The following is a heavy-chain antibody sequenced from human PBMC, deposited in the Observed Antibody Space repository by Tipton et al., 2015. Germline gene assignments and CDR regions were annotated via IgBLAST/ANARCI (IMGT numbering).Heavy chain of an antibody. Sequence: TLSLTCSVSGGFISDYYWSWIRQPPGKGLEWIGYVNYIGSTDYNPSLQSRVTMSVDTSKKQFSLNLTSVTAADTAVYYCARGVDRSGPYYDYWGQGALVTVSS. CDR2: VNYIGST. CDR3: ARGVDRSGPYYDY. D-gene: IGHD3-22*01. V-gene: IGHV4-59*01. J-gene: IGHJ4*02. CDR1: GGFISDYY.